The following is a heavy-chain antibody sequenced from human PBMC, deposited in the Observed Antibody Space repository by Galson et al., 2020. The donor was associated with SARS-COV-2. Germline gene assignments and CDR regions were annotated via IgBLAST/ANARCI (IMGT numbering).Heavy chain of an antibody. D-gene: IGHD4-17*01. CDR2: IYYRGST. CDR1: GGSLSSSSYY. J-gene: IGHJ6*02. V-gene: IGHV4-39*06. CDR3: ARDDYANNCHYYGMDV. Sequence: SETLTLTCTVSGGSLSSSSYYWARIRQPPGQGPEWIGNIYYRGSTYYNPSLKSRVIISIDKSKNQLPLKLNSVTAADTAVYYCARDDYANNCHYYGMDVWGQGTTVTVSS.